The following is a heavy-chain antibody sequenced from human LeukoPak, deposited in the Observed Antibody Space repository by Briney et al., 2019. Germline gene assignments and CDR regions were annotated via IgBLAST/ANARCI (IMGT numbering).Heavy chain of an antibody. CDR3: AGDGLYDYVWGSYRYNWFDP. V-gene: IGHV1-18*01. D-gene: IGHD3-16*02. CDR2: ISAYNGNT. J-gene: IGHJ5*02. CDR1: GYTFTSYG. Sequence: ASVKVSCKASGYTFTSYGISWVRQAPGQGLEWMGWISAYNGNTNYAQKLQGRVTMTTDTSTSTAYMELRSLRSDDTAVYYCAGDGLYDYVWGSYRYNWFDPWGQGTLVTVSS.